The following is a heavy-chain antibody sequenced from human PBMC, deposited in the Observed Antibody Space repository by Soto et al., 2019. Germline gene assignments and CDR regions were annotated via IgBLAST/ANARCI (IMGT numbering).Heavy chain of an antibody. CDR1: GGSISTSRSY. V-gene: IGHV4-39*01. D-gene: IGHD2-21*01. J-gene: IGHJ5*02. Sequence: QLQLLESGPGLVKASETLSLTCNVSGGSISTSRSYWAWIRQPPGKGLEWLANIFYSGSTYYNPSLASRVTVSVDTSKNEFSLKLRSVTAADTAVYYCARQPTTGDTDLWFDPWGQGPWSPSPQ. CDR2: IFYSGST. CDR3: ARQPTTGDTDLWFDP.